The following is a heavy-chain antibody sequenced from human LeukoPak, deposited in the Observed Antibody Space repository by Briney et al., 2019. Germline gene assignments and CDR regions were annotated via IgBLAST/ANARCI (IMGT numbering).Heavy chain of an antibody. Sequence: ASVKVSCKAFGYTFTSNYMHWVRQAPGQGREWMGVISPSGGSTTYAQKFQGRVTMTRDMSISTAYMELSRLRSDDTAVYYCAKVASTTRRHDAFDIWGQGTLVTVSS. CDR2: ISPSGGST. V-gene: IGHV1-46*01. CDR3: AKVASTTRRHDAFDI. D-gene: IGHD1-1*01. J-gene: IGHJ3*02. CDR1: GYTFTSNY.